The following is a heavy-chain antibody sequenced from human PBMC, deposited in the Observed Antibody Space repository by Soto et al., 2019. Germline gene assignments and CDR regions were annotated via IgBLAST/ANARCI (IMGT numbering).Heavy chain of an antibody. CDR3: ARDLGIAVAANWFDP. Sequence: EVQLVESGGGLVKPGGSRRLSCAASGFTFSSYSMNWVRQAPGKGLEWVSSISSSSSYIYYADSVKGRFTISRDNAKNSLYLQMNSLRAEDTAVYYCARDLGIAVAANWFDPWGQGTLVTVSS. CDR2: ISSSSSYI. J-gene: IGHJ5*02. D-gene: IGHD6-19*01. CDR1: GFTFSSYS. V-gene: IGHV3-21*01.